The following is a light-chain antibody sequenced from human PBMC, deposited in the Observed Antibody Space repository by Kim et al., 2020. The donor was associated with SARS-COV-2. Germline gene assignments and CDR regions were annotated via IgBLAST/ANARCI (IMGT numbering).Light chain of an antibody. Sequence: RASINGKSSQRVLNPSNNKNYLAWDQQKPGQPPKLLIYWASIRESGVPDRFSGGGSGADFTLTISSLQAEDVAVYYCQQYVDTPPGFGGGTKVEIK. CDR1: QRVLNPSNNKNY. V-gene: IGKV4-1*01. CDR2: WAS. CDR3: QQYVDTPPG. J-gene: IGKJ4*01.